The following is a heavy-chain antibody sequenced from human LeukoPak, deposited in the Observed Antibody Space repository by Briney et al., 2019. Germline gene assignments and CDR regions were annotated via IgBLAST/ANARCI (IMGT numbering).Heavy chain of an antibody. D-gene: IGHD2-2*02. J-gene: IGHJ3*02. Sequence: GGSLRLSCAASEFTFSSYAMQWVRQAPGKGLEWVSGISASGGSTWYADSVKGRFTISRDNGKNTLYLQMNSLRAEDTAVYYCAREGYCSSTSCYTLGDAFDIWGQGTMVTVSS. CDR2: ISASGGST. CDR3: AREGYCSSTSCYTLGDAFDI. CDR1: EFTFSSYA. V-gene: IGHV3-23*01.